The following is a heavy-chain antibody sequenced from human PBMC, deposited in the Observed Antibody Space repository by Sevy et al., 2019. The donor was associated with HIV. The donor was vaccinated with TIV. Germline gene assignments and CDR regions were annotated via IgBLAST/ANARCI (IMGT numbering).Heavy chain of an antibody. V-gene: IGHV3-74*01. Sequence: GGSLRLSCAASRFTFSTYWMHWARQAPGKGLVWVSRVSSDGSSTIYSDSVKGRFTISRDNDKNTLYLQMNSLRAEDTAVYYCARTASMDYFFYYAMDVWGQGTTVTVSS. J-gene: IGHJ6*02. CDR1: RFTFSTYW. CDR3: ARTASMDYFFYYAMDV. CDR2: VSSDGSST.